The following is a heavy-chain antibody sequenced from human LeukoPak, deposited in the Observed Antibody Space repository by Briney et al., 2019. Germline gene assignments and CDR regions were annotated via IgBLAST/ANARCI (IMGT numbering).Heavy chain of an antibody. CDR2: IYSGGST. CDR1: GFTVSSNY. D-gene: IGHD6-13*01. Sequence: PGGSLRLSCAASGFTVSSNYMSWVRQAPGKGLEWVSVIYSGGSTYYADSVRGRFTISRDNSKNTVYLQMNSLRAEDTAVYYCARAYSSSWSSFDYWGQGTLVTVSS. CDR3: ARAYSSSWSSFDY. V-gene: IGHV3-53*01. J-gene: IGHJ4*02.